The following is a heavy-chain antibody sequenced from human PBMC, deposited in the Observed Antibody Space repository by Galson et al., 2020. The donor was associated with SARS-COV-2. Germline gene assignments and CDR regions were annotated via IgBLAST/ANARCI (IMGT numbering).Heavy chain of an antibody. CDR3: ARPTNDHFLYFDY. V-gene: IGHV1-18*01. Sequence: ASVKVSCKASGYTFTTFGIVWVRQAPGQGPEWMGWISNYNGVTSYAQKFQDRVTLTTDTSTTTAFMELRGLRSDDTAVYYCARPTNDHFLYFDYWGQGTLVTVSS. D-gene: IGHD2-8*01. CDR1: GYTFTTFG. CDR2: ISNYNGVT. J-gene: IGHJ4*02.